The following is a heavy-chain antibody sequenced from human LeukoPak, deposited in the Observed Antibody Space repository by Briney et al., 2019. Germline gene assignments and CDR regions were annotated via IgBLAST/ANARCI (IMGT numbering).Heavy chain of an antibody. CDR2: IYPGDSDT. Sequence: GESLKISCEGSGYNFNTFWIGWVRQKPGEGLEWVGIIYPGDSDTRYSPSFQGQVTISADKSISTAYLQWSSLKASDTAMYYCARGWISTYYYMDVWGKGTTVTVSS. J-gene: IGHJ6*03. CDR3: ARGWISTYYYMDV. D-gene: IGHD5-12*01. CDR1: GYNFNTFW. V-gene: IGHV5-51*01.